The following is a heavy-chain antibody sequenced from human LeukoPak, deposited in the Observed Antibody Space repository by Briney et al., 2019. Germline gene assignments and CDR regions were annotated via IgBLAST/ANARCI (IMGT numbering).Heavy chain of an antibody. CDR3: ARSRGIAVAGTVDY. Sequence: TSETLSLTCTVSGGSISSGSYYWSWIRQPAGKGLEWIGRIHTSGSTNYNPSLKSRVTISVDTSKNQFSLKLSSVTAADTAVYYCARSRGIAVAGTVDYWGQGTLVTVSS. V-gene: IGHV4-61*02. CDR1: GGSISSGSYY. D-gene: IGHD6-19*01. CDR2: IHTSGST. J-gene: IGHJ4*02.